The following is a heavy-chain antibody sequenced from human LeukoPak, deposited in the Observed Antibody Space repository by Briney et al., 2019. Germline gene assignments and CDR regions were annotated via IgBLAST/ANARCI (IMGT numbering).Heavy chain of an antibody. J-gene: IGHJ6*03. D-gene: IGHD5-12*01. CDR3: ARHISGYGNYYYYYMDV. V-gene: IGHV5-51*01. Sequence: GESLKISCKGSGYTFTSYWIGWVRQMPGKGLERMGIIYPGDSDTRYSPSFQGQVTISADKSISTAYLQWSSLKASDTAMYYCARHISGYGNYYYYYMDVWGKGTTVTVSS. CDR2: IYPGDSDT. CDR1: GYTFTSYW.